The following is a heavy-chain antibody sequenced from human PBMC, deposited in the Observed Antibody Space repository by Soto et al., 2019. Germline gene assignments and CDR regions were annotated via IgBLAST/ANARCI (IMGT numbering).Heavy chain of an antibody. Sequence: GGSLRLSCAASGFTFSSYSMNWVRQAPGKGLEWVSSISSSSSYIYYADSVKGRFTISRDNAKNSLYLQMNSLRAEDTAVYYCARDQGGYDQTQYYYGMDVWGQGTTVTVSS. D-gene: IGHD5-12*01. J-gene: IGHJ6*02. CDR1: GFTFSSYS. V-gene: IGHV3-21*01. CDR3: ARDQGGYDQTQYYYGMDV. CDR2: ISSSSSYI.